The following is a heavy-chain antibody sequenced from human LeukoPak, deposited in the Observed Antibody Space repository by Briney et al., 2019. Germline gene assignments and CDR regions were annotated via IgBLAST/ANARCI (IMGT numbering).Heavy chain of an antibody. J-gene: IGHJ6*03. CDR1: GGSISSGSYY. Sequence: SQTLSLTCTVSGGSISSGSYYWSWIRQPAGKGLEWIGRIYTSGSTNYNPSLKSRVTISVDTSKNQFSLKPSSVTAADTAVYYCAREVTTPLDYYYYYMDVWGKGTTVTVSS. D-gene: IGHD4-11*01. V-gene: IGHV4-61*02. CDR2: IYTSGST. CDR3: AREVTTPLDYYYYYMDV.